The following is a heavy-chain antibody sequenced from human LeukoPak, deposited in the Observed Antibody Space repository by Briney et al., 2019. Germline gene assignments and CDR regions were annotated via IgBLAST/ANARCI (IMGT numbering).Heavy chain of an antibody. CDR2: IYYSGST. V-gene: IGHV4-59*01. Sequence: PSETLSLTCTVSGGSISSYYWSWIRQPPGKGLEWIGYIYYSGSTNYNPSLKSRVTISVDTSKNQFSLKLSSVTAADTAVYYCARWVAAADKYYFDYWGQGTLVTVSS. J-gene: IGHJ4*02. D-gene: IGHD6-13*01. CDR3: ARWVAAADKYYFDY. CDR1: GGSISSYY.